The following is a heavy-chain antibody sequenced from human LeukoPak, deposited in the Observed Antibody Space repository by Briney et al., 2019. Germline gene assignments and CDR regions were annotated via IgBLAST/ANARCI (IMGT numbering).Heavy chain of an antibody. CDR3: ARRMYYYDSSGYYYLEWVFDP. CDR2: IYYSGST. CDR1: GGSISSGGYY. D-gene: IGHD3-22*01. Sequence: SETLSLTCTVSGGSISSGGYYWSWIRQHPGKGLGWIGYIYYSGSTYYNPSLKSRVTISVDTSKNQFSLKLSSVTAADTAVYYCARRMYYYDSSGYYYLEWVFDPWGQGTLVTVSS. V-gene: IGHV4-31*03. J-gene: IGHJ5*02.